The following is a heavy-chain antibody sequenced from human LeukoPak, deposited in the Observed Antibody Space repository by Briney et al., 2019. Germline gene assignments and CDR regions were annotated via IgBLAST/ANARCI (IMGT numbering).Heavy chain of an antibody. D-gene: IGHD6-19*01. J-gene: IGHJ4*02. CDR1: GGTFSSYA. Sequence: VASVKVSCKASGGTFSSYAISWVRQAPGQGLEWMGGIIPIFGTANCAQKFQGRVTITADESTSTAYMELSSLRSEDTAVYYCARAARSGWYGGDYWGQGTLVTVSS. CDR3: ARAARSGWYGGDY. CDR2: IIPIFGTA. V-gene: IGHV1-69*13.